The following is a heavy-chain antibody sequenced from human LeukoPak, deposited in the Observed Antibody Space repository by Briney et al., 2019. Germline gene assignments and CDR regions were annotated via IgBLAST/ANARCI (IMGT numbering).Heavy chain of an antibody. Sequence: GESLKISCKGSGYSFTSYWIGWVRQMPGKGLEWMGIIYPGDSDTRYSPSFQGQVTISADKSISTAYLQWGSLKASDTAMYCCARHNVDTAMVYGMDVWGQGTTVTVSS. V-gene: IGHV5-51*01. CDR3: ARHNVDTAMVYGMDV. CDR1: GYSFTSYW. D-gene: IGHD5-18*01. CDR2: IYPGDSDT. J-gene: IGHJ6*02.